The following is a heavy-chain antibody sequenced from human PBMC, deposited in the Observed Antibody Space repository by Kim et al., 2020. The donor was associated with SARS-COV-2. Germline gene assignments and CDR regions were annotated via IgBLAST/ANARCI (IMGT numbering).Heavy chain of an antibody. D-gene: IGHD3-10*01. J-gene: IGHJ3*02. CDR1: GFTFSSYA. CDR2: ISGSGGNT. V-gene: IGHV3-23*01. Sequence: GGSLRLSCAASGFTFSSYAMSWVRQAPGKGLEWVSTISGSGGNTYYADSVKGRFTISRDNSKNTLYLQMNSLRAEDTAVYYCAKREYVSGSIYAFDTWAQGPLVTVP. CDR3: AKREYVSGSIYAFDT.